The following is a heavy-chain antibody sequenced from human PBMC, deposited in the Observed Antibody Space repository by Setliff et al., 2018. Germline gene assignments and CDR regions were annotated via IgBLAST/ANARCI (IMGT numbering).Heavy chain of an antibody. J-gene: IGHJ6*04. CDR1: GGTFANKP. V-gene: IGHV1-18*01. D-gene: IGHD4-17*01. CDR2: ISGYNGNT. CDR3: VRGGRTLTTLPPSPPFAY. Sequence: ASVKVSCKASGGTFANKPISWVRQAPGQGLEWLGWISGYNGNTNYAQRFQGRVTMTRDTSTSTAYMELSSLRSEDRAMYHCVRGGRTLTTLPPSPPFAYWGKGTTVTVSS.